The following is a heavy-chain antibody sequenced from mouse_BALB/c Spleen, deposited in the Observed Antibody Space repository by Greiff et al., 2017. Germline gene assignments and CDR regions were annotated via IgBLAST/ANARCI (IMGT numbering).Heavy chain of an antibody. J-gene: IGHJ2*01. CDR1: GYTFPDYY. Sequence: QVQLQQSGAELARPGASVKLSCKASGYTFPDYYINWVKQRTGQGLEWIGEIYPGSGNTYYNEKFKGKATLTADKSSSTAYMQLSSLTSEDSAVYFCARGFDYWGQGTTLTVSS. CDR3: ARGFDY. V-gene: IGHV1-77*01. CDR2: IYPGSGNT.